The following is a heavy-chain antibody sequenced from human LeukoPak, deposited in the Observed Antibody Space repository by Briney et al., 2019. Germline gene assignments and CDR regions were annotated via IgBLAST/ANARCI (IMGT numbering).Heavy chain of an antibody. CDR2: IKSDGST. CDR3: ARAPSEIGGYYPEYFRH. V-gene: IGHV3-74*01. Sequence: PGESLRLSCAASGFTFSTYWMHWVRQAPGKGLVLVSRIKSDGSTNYADSVKGRLTITRDNAKNTVSLQMNSLRPEDTGVYYCARAPSEIGGYYPEYFRHWGQGTLVTVSS. J-gene: IGHJ1*01. CDR1: GFTFSTYW. D-gene: IGHD3-22*01.